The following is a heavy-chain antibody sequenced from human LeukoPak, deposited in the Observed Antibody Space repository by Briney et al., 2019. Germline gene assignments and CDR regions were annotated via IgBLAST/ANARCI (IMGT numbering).Heavy chain of an antibody. CDR2: IIPILGTA. V-gene: IGHV1-69*11. D-gene: IGHD2-21*02. CDR3: ARDWQYCGGDCIPRGFDP. Sequence: SVKVSCKASGGTFSSYAISWVRQAPGQGLEWMGRIIPILGTANYAKKFQGRITITTDESTSTAYMELSSLRSEDTAVYYCARDWQYCGGDCIPRGFDPWGQGTLVTVSS. J-gene: IGHJ5*02. CDR1: GGTFSSYA.